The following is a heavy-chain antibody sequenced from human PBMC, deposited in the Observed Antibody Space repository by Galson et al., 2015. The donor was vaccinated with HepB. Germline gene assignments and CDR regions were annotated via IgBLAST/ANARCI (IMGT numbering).Heavy chain of an antibody. D-gene: IGHD3-22*01. CDR1: GFTFSSYA. CDR2: ISESGGST. CDR3: AKEKYYYDGNDYGHWELFDF. V-gene: IGHV3-23*01. J-gene: IGHJ4*02. Sequence: SLSLSCAASGFTFSSYALTWVRRAPGMGLEWVSAISESGGSTYYADSVKRRFTIPRDISKTTQFLQINTLRAEDTAVYFCAKEKYYYDGNDYGHWELFDFWGQGTLVTVSS.